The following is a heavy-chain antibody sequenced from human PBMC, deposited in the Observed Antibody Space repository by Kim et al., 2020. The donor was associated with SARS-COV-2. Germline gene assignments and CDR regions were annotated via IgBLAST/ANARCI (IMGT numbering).Heavy chain of an antibody. CDR1: GGSISSSSYY. CDR2: IYYSGST. V-gene: IGHV4-39*01. CDR3: ARLGVRQWLGLVI. J-gene: IGHJ3*02. Sequence: SETLSLTCTVSGGSISSSSYYWGWIRQPPGKGLEWIGSIYYSGSTYYNPSLKSRVTISVDTSKNQFSLKLSSVTAADTAVYYCARLGVRQWLGLVIWGQGTMVTVSS. D-gene: IGHD6-19*01.